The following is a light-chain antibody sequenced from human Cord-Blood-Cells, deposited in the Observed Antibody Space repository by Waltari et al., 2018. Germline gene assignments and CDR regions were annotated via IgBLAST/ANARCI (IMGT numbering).Light chain of an antibody. V-gene: IGLV2-8*01. CDR3: SSYAGSNNFGV. Sequence: QSALTQPPSASGSPGQSVTISCTGTSSDVVGYNYVSWYQQHPGKAPKLMIYEVSKRPSGFPVRFSCAKSGNTAALTVSGLQAEDEADYYCSSYAGSNNFGVFGGGTKLTVL. CDR1: SSDVVGYNY. J-gene: IGLJ2*01. CDR2: EVS.